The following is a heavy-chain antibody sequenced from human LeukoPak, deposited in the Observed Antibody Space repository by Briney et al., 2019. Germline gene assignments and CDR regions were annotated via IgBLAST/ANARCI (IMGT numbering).Heavy chain of an antibody. CDR1: GYTFTSYG. Sequence: GASAKVSCKASGYTFTSYGISWVRQAPGQGLEWMGWISAYNGNTNYAQKLQGRVTMTTDTSTSTAYMELRSLRSDDTAVYYCARVVAEYYYYGMDVWGQGTTVTVSS. CDR2: ISAYNGNT. V-gene: IGHV1-18*01. J-gene: IGHJ6*02. CDR3: ARVVAEYYYYGMDV. D-gene: IGHD2-15*01.